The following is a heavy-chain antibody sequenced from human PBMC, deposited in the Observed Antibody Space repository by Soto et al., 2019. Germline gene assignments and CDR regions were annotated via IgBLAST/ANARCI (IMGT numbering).Heavy chain of an antibody. Sequence: QMQLVESGGGVVQPGGSLRLSCAASGFTFNYYPMHWVRQAPGKGLEWVAVVSFDGNNKYYADSVKGRFPISKDNSKNTLYLQMNSLRREDTAVYYCARLPGPLVAVLYIYPLDGREAMSDVDVW. CDR2: VSFDGNNK. CDR3: ARLPGPLVAVLYIYPLDGREAMSDVDV. J-gene: IGHJ6*01. D-gene: IGHD6-19*01. V-gene: IGHV3-30-3*01. CDR1: GFTFNYYP.